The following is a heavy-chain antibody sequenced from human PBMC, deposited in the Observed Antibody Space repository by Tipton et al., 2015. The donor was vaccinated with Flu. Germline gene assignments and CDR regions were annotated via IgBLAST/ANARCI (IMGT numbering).Heavy chain of an antibody. V-gene: IGHV4-61*01. CDR3: ARRDDIQLWLGYYYYGMDV. CDR1: GGSVSSGSYY. J-gene: IGHJ6*02. CDR2: IYYSGST. D-gene: IGHD5-18*01. Sequence: TLSLTCTVSGGSVSSGSYYWSWIRQPPGKGLEWIGYIYYSGSTNYNPSLKSRVTISVDTSKNHFSLKLSSVTAADTAVYYCARRDDIQLWLGYYYYGMDVWGQGTTVTVSS.